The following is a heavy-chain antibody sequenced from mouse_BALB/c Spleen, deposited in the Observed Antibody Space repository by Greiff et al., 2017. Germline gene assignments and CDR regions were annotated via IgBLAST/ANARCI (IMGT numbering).Heavy chain of an antibody. D-gene: IGHD4-1*01. CDR2: ISSGGSYT. J-gene: IGHJ2*01. CDR1: GFTFSSYT. CDR3: TRAANWEFDY. Sequence: EVHLVESGGGLVKPGGSLKLSCAASGFTFSSYTMSWVRQTPEKRLEWVATISSGGSYTYYPDSVKGRFTISRDNAKNTLYLQMSSLKSEDTAMYYCTRAANWEFDYWGQGTTLTDSS. V-gene: IGHV5-6-4*01.